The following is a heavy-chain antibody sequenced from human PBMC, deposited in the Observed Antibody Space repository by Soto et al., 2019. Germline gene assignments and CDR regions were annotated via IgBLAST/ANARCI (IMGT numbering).Heavy chain of an antibody. V-gene: IGHV2-26*01. J-gene: IGHJ3*02. D-gene: IGHD2-2*01. CDR3: ARYCSSTSCYPSDAFDI. Sequence: GSGPTLVNPTETLTLTCTVSGFSLSNARMGVSWIRQPPGKALEWLAHIFSNDEKSYSTSLKSRLTISKDTSKSQVVLTMTNMDPVDTATYYCARYCSSTSCYPSDAFDIWGQGTMVTVSS. CDR1: GFSLSNARMG. CDR2: IFSNDEK.